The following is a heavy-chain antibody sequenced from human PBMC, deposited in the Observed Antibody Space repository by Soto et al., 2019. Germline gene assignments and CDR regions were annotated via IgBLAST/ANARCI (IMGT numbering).Heavy chain of an antibody. CDR1: GFTVSGSS. Sequence: EVQLVESGGGLVQPGGSLRLSCAASGFTVSGSSMSWVRQAPGKGLEWVSLIYSGGSTYYADSVQCRFTISRDNSKNTLYLKMNSLRVEDTAVYYCARDGSSAWTLDYWGQGTLVTVSS. CDR2: IYSGGST. J-gene: IGHJ4*02. D-gene: IGHD6-19*01. CDR3: ARDGSSAWTLDY. V-gene: IGHV3-66*01.